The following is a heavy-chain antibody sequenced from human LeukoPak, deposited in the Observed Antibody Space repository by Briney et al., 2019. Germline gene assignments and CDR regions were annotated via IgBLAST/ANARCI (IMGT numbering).Heavy chain of an antibody. J-gene: IGHJ4*02. V-gene: IGHV3-21*01. CDR2: ISASGSHI. Sequence: KSGGSLRLSCAASGFTFSRYSMNWVRQPPGKGLEWVSSISASGSHIYYADSVKGRFSISRDSARNSVYVQMSGLRAEDTAVYYCARGPQFCSGGSCFGYYFDYWGQGALVTVSS. CDR1: GFTFSRYS. CDR3: ARGPQFCSGGSCFGYYFDY. D-gene: IGHD2-15*01.